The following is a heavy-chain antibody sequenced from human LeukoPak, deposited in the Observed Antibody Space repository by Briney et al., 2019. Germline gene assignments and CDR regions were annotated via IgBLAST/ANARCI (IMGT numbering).Heavy chain of an antibody. Sequence: GGSLRLSCAVSGFTFTNYWMTWVRQAPGKGLEWVANINEDETGEFYVDSVVGRFTISRDNAKNFLYLQMNSLRAEDTAVYYCAKSGGFFDTWGQGTLVTVSS. CDR2: INEDETGE. J-gene: IGHJ5*02. V-gene: IGHV3-7*01. CDR1: GFTFTNYW. CDR3: AKSGGFFDT. D-gene: IGHD1-26*01.